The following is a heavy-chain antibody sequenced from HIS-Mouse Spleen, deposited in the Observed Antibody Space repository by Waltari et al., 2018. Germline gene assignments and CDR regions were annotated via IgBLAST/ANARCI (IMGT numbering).Heavy chain of an antibody. V-gene: IGHV4-59*01. CDR3: ARVLGYSSGWYWFDP. Sequence: QVQLQESGPGLVKPSETLSLTCTVSGGSISSYYWSWIRPPPGKGLEWIGYIYYSGSTNYNPSLKSRVTISVDTSKNQFSLKLSSVTAADTAVYYCARVLGYSSGWYWFDPWGQGTLVTVSS. CDR2: IYYSGST. CDR1: GGSISSYY. D-gene: IGHD6-19*01. J-gene: IGHJ5*02.